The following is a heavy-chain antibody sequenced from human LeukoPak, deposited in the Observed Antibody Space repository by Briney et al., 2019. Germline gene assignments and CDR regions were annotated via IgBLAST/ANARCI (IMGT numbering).Heavy chain of an antibody. D-gene: IGHD6-13*01. J-gene: IGHJ5*02. CDR2: IYTSGTT. V-gene: IGHV4-61*02. Sequence: PSQTLSLTWTVSGGSTSSGSYYWSWIRQPAGKGLEWIGRIYTSGTTDYSPFLKSRVTISLDTSKNQLSLKLTSVTAADTAMYYCVREGGGSGWYNWFDPWGQGTLVTVSS. CDR3: VREGGGSGWYNWFDP. CDR1: GGSTSSGSYY.